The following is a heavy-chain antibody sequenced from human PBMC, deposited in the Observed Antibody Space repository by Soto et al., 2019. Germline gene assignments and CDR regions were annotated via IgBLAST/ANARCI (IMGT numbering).Heavy chain of an antibody. D-gene: IGHD6-19*01. V-gene: IGHV4-59*01. CDR1: GDSISGYF. CDR2: MYYSGST. J-gene: IGHJ3*02. Sequence: SETLSLTCTVSGDSISGYFWSWIRQPPGKGLEWIGYMYYSGSTHYNPSLKSRVTISFDTSKNQFSLNLNSVTAADTAVYYCARTYSSGWKAWAFDTWGQGTMVTVSS. CDR3: ARTYSSGWKAWAFDT.